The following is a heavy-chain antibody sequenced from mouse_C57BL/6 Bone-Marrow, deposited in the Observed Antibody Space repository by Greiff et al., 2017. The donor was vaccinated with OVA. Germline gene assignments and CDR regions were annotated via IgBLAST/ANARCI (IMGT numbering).Heavy chain of an antibody. V-gene: IGHV3-6*01. CDR2: ISYDGSN. J-gene: IGHJ3*01. CDR1: GYSITSGYY. CDR3: ARVGLLFAY. Sequence: ESGPGLVKPSQSLSLTCSVTGYSITSGYYWNWIRQFPGNKLEWMGYISYDGSNKYNPSLKNRISITRDTSKNQFFLKLNSVTTEDTATYYCARVGLLFAYWGQGTLVTVSA. D-gene: IGHD4-1*01.